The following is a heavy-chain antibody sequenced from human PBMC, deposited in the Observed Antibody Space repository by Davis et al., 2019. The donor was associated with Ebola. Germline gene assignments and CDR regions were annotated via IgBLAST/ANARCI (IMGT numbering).Heavy chain of an antibody. V-gene: IGHV3-7*01. CDR3: ARGPDTALYYYGMDV. J-gene: IGHJ6*02. CDR1: GFTFSSYW. CDR2: IKQDGSEK. Sequence: GESLKISCAASGFTFSSYWMSWVRQAPGKGLEWVANIKQDGSEKYYVDSVKGRFTISRDNAKNSLYLQMNSLRAEDTAVYYCARGPDTALYYYGMDVWGQGTTVTVSS. D-gene: IGHD5-18*01.